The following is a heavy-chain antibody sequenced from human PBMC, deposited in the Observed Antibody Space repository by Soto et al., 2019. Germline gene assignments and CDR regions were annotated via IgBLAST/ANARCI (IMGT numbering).Heavy chain of an antibody. CDR2: IYYSGST. CDR3: ARVYGDYYYYYGMDV. J-gene: IGHJ6*02. V-gene: IGHV4-30-4*01. CDR1: GGSISSGDYY. D-gene: IGHD4-17*01. Sequence: PSETLSLTCTVSGGSISSGDYYWSWIRQPPGKGLEWIGYIYYSGSTYYNPSLKSRVTISVDTSKNQFSLKLSSVTAADTAVYYCARVYGDYYYYYGMDVWGQGTTVTAP.